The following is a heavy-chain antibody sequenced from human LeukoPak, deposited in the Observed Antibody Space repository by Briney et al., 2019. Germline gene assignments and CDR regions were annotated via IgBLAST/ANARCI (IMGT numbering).Heavy chain of an antibody. CDR3: ARAIAARGYYSYGMDV. D-gene: IGHD6-13*01. CDR2: ISAYNGNT. Sequence: ASVKVSCKASGYTFTSYGISWVRQAPGQGLEWMGWISAYNGNTNYAQKLQGRVTMTTDTSTSTAYMELRSLRSDDTAVYYCARAIAARGYYSYGMDVGGQGPTVTVSS. V-gene: IGHV1-18*01. J-gene: IGHJ6*02. CDR1: GYTFTSYG.